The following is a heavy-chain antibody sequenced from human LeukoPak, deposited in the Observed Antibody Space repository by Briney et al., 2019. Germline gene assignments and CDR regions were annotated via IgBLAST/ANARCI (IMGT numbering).Heavy chain of an antibody. V-gene: IGHV4-31*03. CDR2: IYYSGST. D-gene: IGHD3-10*01. CDR1: GGSISSGGYY. J-gene: IGHJ4*02. CDR3: ARASYGSGSYQFDY. Sequence: SQTLSLTCTVSGGSISSGGYYWSWIRQHPGKGLEWIGYIYYSGSTYYNPSLKSRVTISVDTSKNQFSPKLSSVTAADTAVYYCARASYGSGSYQFDYWGQGTLVTVSS.